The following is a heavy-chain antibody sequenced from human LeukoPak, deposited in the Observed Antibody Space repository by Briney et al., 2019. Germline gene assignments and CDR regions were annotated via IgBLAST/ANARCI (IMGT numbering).Heavy chain of an antibody. J-gene: IGHJ4*02. Sequence: PGGSLRLSCTTSGFNFNNAWMNWVRQAPGKGLEWVSSISSSSSYIYYADSVKGRFTISRDNAKNSLYLQMNSLRAEDTAVYYCASRQGARGLDYWGQGTLVTVSS. D-gene: IGHD3-10*01. V-gene: IGHV3-21*01. CDR1: GFNFNNAW. CDR2: ISSSSSYI. CDR3: ASRQGARGLDY.